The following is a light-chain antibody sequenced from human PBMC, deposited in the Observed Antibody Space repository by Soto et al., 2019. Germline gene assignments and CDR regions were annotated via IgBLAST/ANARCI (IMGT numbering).Light chain of an antibody. CDR1: QSISSW. CDR2: RAS. J-gene: IGKJ3*01. V-gene: IGKV1-5*03. CDR3: QHYNTYSGT. Sequence: DIQMTQSPSTLSASVGDRVTITCRASQSISSWLAWYQQKPGKAPNLLIYRASSLESGVPSRFSGSGSGAEFTLTISRLQPDDFATYYCQHYNTYSGTFGPGTEVDVK.